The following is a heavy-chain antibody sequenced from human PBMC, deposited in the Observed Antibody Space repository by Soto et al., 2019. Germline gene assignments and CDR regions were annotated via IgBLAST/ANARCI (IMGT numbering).Heavy chain of an antibody. Sequence: QVQLVQSGAEVKKPGSSVKVSCKASGGTFSSYAISWVRQAPGQGLEWMGGIIPIFGTANYAQKFQGRVTITADESTSTAYMELSSLGSEDTAVYYCASDNVVVVAATGYYYYYGMDVWGQGTTVIVSS. J-gene: IGHJ6*02. CDR1: GGTFSSYA. D-gene: IGHD2-15*01. CDR3: ASDNVVVVAATGYYYYYGMDV. V-gene: IGHV1-69*12. CDR2: IIPIFGTA.